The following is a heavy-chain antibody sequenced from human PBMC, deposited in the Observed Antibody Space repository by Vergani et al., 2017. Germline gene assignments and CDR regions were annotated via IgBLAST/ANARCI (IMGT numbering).Heavy chain of an antibody. D-gene: IGHD2-2*01. CDR1: GFTFSSYA. CDR3: AKSPVIVVVPGHFDY. V-gene: IGHV3-23*01. CDR2: ISGSGSST. Sequence: EVQLLESGGGLVQPGGSLRLSCAASGFTFSSYAMSWVRQAPGKGLEWVSGISGSGSSTYYADSVKGRFTITRDNSKNTLYLQMNSLRAEDTAVYYCAKSPVIVVVPGHFDYGGQGTLVTVSS. J-gene: IGHJ4*02.